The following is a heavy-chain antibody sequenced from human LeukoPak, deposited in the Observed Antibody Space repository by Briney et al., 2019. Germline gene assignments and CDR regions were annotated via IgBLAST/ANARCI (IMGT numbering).Heavy chain of an antibody. J-gene: IGHJ2*01. D-gene: IGHD3-22*01. CDR2: IYYSGST. Sequence: SETLSLTCIVSGGSISSSSYYWGWIRQPPGKGLEWIGSIYYSGSTYYNPSLKSRVTISVDTSKNQFSLKLSSVTAADTAVYSCARRPYDSSGYYCVNWFFDLWGRGTLVTVSS. V-gene: IGHV4-39*01. CDR1: GGSISSSSYY. CDR3: ARRPYDSSGYYCVNWFFDL.